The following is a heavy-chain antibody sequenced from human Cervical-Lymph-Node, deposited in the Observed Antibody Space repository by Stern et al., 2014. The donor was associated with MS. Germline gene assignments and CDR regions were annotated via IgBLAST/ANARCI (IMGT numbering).Heavy chain of an antibody. V-gene: IGHV1-46*01. CDR3: ATPGRASGDDVFNI. J-gene: IGHJ3*02. Sequence: QVQLVQSGAEVEKPGASVKVSCKASGYSFTSCYIHWVRQAPGQGLEWMGVINPSDGITNYAQKFQGRVAMTRDTSTRTVYMDLSSLKSEDTAVYYCATPGRASGDDVFNIWGQGTMVTVSS. CDR1: GYSFTSCY. CDR2: INPSDGIT. D-gene: IGHD1-26*01.